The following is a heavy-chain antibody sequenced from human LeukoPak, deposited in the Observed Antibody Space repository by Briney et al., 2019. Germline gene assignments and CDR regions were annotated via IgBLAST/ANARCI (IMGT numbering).Heavy chain of an antibody. D-gene: IGHD6-19*01. J-gene: IGHJ4*02. CDR3: ARILDSAWGELGY. CDR1: GFSFSTFT. CDR2: ISSSSSYI. V-gene: IGHV3-21*01. Sequence: GGSLRLSCEASGFSFSTFTMNWVRQAPGKGLEWVSSISSSSSYIYYADSVKGRFTISRDNSKNTLYLQMNSLRAGDTAVYYCARILDSAWGELGYWGQGTLVTVSS.